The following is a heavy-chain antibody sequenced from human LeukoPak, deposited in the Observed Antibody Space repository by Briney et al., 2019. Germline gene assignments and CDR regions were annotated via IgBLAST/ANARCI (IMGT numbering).Heavy chain of an antibody. Sequence: SETLSLTCTVSDGSISSSSYYWGWIRQPPGKGLEWIGSIYYSGSTYYNPSLKSRVTISVDTSKSQFSLKLSSVTAADTAVYYCATRGGSSYGAFDIWGQGTMVTVSS. D-gene: IGHD6-6*01. CDR1: DGSISSSSYY. V-gene: IGHV4-39*07. J-gene: IGHJ3*02. CDR3: ATRGGSSYGAFDI. CDR2: IYYSGST.